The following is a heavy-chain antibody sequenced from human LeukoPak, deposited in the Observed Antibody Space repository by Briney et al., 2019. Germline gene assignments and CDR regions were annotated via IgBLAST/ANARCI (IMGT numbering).Heavy chain of an antibody. CDR2: IRSKANSYAT. CDR1: GFTFSASA. D-gene: IGHD3/OR15-3a*01. J-gene: IGHJ3*01. CDR3: TRGALDYRDAYDF. Sequence: PGGSLRLSCAASGFTFSASAMHWVRQASGKGLEWVGRIRSKANSYATAYAASVKGRFTISRDDSKNTAYLEMNSLKTGDTAVYYCTRGALDYRDAYDFWGRGTMVTVSS. V-gene: IGHV3-73*01.